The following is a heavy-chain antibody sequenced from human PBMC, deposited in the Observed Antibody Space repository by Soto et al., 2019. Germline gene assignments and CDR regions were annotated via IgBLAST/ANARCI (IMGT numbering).Heavy chain of an antibody. CDR3: ARAGLGSVSTIDSVTKITFGVNSYFDS. CDR2: IRPLFHRP. D-gene: IGHD3-16*01. Sequence: ASLTLSCKTSAGTFSSYAISWLRQAPRQGLEWVGGIRPLFHRPDYAQKFQDRVTITADESTNTTYMELSSLRSQDTAVYYCARAGLGSVSTIDSVTKITFGVNSYFDSWGQGSLVTVSS. V-gene: IGHV1-69*13. J-gene: IGHJ4*02. CDR1: AGTFSSYA.